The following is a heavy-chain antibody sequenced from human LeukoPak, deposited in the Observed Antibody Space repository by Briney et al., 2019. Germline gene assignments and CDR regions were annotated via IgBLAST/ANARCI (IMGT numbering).Heavy chain of an antibody. V-gene: IGHV4-4*07. D-gene: IGHD4-17*01. J-gene: IGHJ4*02. Sequence: PSETLSLTCAVYGGSFSGYYWSWIRQPAGKGLEWIGRIYTSGSTNYNPSLKSRVTMSVDTSKNQFSLKLSSVTAADTAVYYCAREEAYGDYPIDYWGQGTLVTVSS. CDR1: GGSFSGYY. CDR2: IYTSGST. CDR3: AREEAYGDYPIDY.